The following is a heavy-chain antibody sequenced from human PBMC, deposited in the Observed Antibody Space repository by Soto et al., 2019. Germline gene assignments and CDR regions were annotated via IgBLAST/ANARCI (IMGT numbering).Heavy chain of an antibody. CDR3: ARDKGYYDSSGSYYFNY. CDR1: GFTFSDYY. D-gene: IGHD3-22*01. CDR2: ISSSGSTI. Sequence: PGGSLRLSCAASGFTFSDYYMSWIRQAPGKGLEWVSYISSSGSTIYYADSVKSQFTISRDNAKNSLYLQMNSLRAEDTAVYYCARDKGYYDSSGSYYFNYWGQGTLLTVSS. V-gene: IGHV3-11*01. J-gene: IGHJ4*02.